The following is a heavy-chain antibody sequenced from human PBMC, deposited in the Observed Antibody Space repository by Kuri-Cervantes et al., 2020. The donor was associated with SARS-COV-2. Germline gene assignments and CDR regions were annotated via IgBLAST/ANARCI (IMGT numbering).Heavy chain of an antibody. CDR2: ISAYNGNT. D-gene: IGHD3-10*01. Sequence: ASVKVSCKASGYTFTSYCISWVRQAPGQGLEWMGWISAYNGNTNYAQKLQGRVTMTTDTSTSTAYMELSSLRSEDTAVYYCATDGRNYLGLGSYSLDDAFDIWGQGTMVTVSS. CDR3: ATDGRNYLGLGSYSLDDAFDI. CDR1: GYTFTSYC. V-gene: IGHV1-18*01. J-gene: IGHJ3*02.